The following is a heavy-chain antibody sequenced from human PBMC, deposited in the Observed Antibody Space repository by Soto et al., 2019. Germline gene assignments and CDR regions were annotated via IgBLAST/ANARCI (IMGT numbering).Heavy chain of an antibody. D-gene: IGHD4-17*01. CDR2: IYYSGST. J-gene: IGHJ6*02. V-gene: IGHV4-59*08. CDR3: ARQRGLRYYGMDV. CDR1: GGSISSYY. Sequence: LSLTCTVSGGSISSYYWSWIRQPPGKGLEWIGYIYYSGSTNYNPSLKSRVTISVDTSKNQFSLKLSSVTAADTAVYYCARQRGLRYYGMDVWGQGTTVTVSS.